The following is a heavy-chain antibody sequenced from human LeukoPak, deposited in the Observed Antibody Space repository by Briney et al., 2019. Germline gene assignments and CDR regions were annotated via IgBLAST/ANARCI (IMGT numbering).Heavy chain of an antibody. CDR1: GFTFSSFA. V-gene: IGHV3-23*01. Sequence: GGSLRLSCAASGFTFSSFAMTWVRQAPGKGLEWVSTVSGSAGRTDYADSVKGRFTITRDNLKNTLYLQMNGLRAEDTAVYYCAKNRGHCVDGVCHNYYYMDVWGRGTTVTVSS. CDR2: VSGSAGRT. CDR3: AKNRGHCVDGVCHNYYYMDV. J-gene: IGHJ6*03. D-gene: IGHD2-8*02.